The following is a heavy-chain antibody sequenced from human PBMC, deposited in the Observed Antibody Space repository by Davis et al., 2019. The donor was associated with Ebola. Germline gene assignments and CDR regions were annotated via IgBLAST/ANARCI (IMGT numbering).Heavy chain of an antibody. J-gene: IGHJ6*02. CDR3: ARDMSAYDTLGYGLDV. V-gene: IGHV3-33*01. CDR1: GFTFSSYG. Sequence: GGSLRLSCAASGFTFSSYGMHWVRQAPGKGLEWVAVIWYDGSNKYYADSVKGRFTISRDNSKNTVYLQVNSLKAEDTAVYYCARDMSAYDTLGYGLDVWGQGTTVTVSS. D-gene: IGHD5-12*01. CDR2: IWYDGSNK.